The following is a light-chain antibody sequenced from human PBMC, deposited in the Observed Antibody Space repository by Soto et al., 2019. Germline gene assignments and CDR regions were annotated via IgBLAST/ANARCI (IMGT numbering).Light chain of an antibody. V-gene: IGKV1-9*01. Sequence: ILLTQSPSSLSASVGDRVTITCRASQGIDTSLAWYQQKPGKAPKLLIYAPSNFQSGVPSRFSGSGSGTEFSLTISNLQPDDCATYYCQQYENYWTFGQGTKVDIK. J-gene: IGKJ1*01. CDR1: QGIDTS. CDR2: APS. CDR3: QQYENYWT.